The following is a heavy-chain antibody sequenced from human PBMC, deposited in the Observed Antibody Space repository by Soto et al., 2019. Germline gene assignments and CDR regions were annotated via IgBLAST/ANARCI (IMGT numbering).Heavy chain of an antibody. D-gene: IGHD6-13*01. J-gene: IGHJ3*02. CDR3: ARMSIAAAGTGAFDI. CDR2: IDWDDDK. V-gene: IGHV2-70*11. CDR1: GFSLSTSGMC. Sequence: SGPTLVNPTETLTLTCTFSGFSLSTSGMCVSWIRQPPGKALEWLARIDWDDDKYYSTSLKTRLTISKDTSKNQVVLTMTNMDPVDTATYYCARMSIAAAGTGAFDIWGQGTMVTVSS.